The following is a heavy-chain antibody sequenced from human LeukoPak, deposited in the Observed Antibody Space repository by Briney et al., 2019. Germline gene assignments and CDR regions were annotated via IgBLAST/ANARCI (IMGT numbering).Heavy chain of an antibody. CDR3: AKDHESDGYPCLEY. CDR2: ISASGA. J-gene: IGHJ4*02. Sequence: GGSLRLSCAAAGFAFSRLARSWVRQAPGKGLEWVATISASGAYYADPVKGRFTISRDNSRNTLDLQMDSLTAEDTAVYYCAKDHESDGYPCLEYWGQGTLVTVSS. CDR1: GFAFSRLA. D-gene: IGHD5-18*01. V-gene: IGHV3-23*01.